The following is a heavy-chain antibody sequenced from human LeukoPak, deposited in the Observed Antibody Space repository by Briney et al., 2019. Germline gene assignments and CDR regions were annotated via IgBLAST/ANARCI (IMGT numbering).Heavy chain of an antibody. V-gene: IGHV1-24*01. J-gene: IGHJ4*02. CDR2: FDPEYGEK. CDR1: GDTLRQLT. CDR3: ATGIMIPAGFDY. Sequence: ASVKLSCKISGDTLRQLTIHWVRQAPGEGLEKRGRFDPEYGEKVFAQTFQGRVTMSGDTSTNTAYMELSSLRSEDTAVYYCATGIMIPAGFDYWGQGTLVTVSS. D-gene: IGHD3-16*01.